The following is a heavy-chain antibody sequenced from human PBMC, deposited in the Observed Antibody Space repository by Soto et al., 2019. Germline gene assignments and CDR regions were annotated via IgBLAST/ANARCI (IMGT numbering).Heavy chain of an antibody. J-gene: IGHJ4*02. CDR3: SRQVVGLAGMPNYFGC. CDR2: IHYSGST. D-gene: IGHD6-19*01. V-gene: IGHV4-39*01. Sequence: SETLSLTCTVSGGSSSSSSYYWGWIRQPPGKGLEWIGSIHYSGSTYYNPSLKSRVTISVDTSKNQFSLKLTYMTAANTAASNCSRQVVGLAGMPNYFGCCGQRTLGAXSS. CDR1: GGSSSSSSYY.